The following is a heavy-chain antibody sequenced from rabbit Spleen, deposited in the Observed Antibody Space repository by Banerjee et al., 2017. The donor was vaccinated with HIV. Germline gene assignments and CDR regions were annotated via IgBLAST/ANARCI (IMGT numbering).Heavy chain of an antibody. CDR1: GFSFGSNYY. V-gene: IGHV1S45*01. CDR2: IASGNSGYT. J-gene: IGHJ6*01. Sequence: QEQLVESGGGLVKPGASLTLTCTASGFSFGSNYYMCWVRQAPGKGLEWIACIASGNSGYTYYATWATGRFTCSKTSSTTVTLQMTSLTAADTATYFCARDTGSSFSSYGMDLWGPGTLVTVS. D-gene: IGHD8-1*01. CDR3: ARDTGSSFSSYGMDL.